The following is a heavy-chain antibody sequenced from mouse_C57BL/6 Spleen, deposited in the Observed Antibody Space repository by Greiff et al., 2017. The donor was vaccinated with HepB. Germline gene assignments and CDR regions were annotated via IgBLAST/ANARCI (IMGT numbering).Heavy chain of an antibody. V-gene: IGHV3-6*01. CDR3: ARDYYGSSYEAMDY. CDR2: ISYDGSN. D-gene: IGHD1-1*01. CDR1: GYSTTSGYY. J-gene: IGHJ4*01. Sequence: EVQLQQSGPGLVKPSQSLSLTCSVTGYSTTSGYYWNWIRQFPGNKLEWMGYISYDGSNNYNPSLKNRISITRDTSKNQFFLKLNSVTTEDTATYYCARDYYGSSYEAMDYWGQGTSVTVSS.